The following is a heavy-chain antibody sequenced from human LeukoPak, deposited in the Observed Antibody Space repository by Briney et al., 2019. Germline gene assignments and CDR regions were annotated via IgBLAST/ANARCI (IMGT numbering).Heavy chain of an antibody. V-gene: IGHV4-39*07. CDR3: ARDMRDYPNWFDP. D-gene: IGHD4-11*01. CDR2: IYYSGST. J-gene: IGHJ5*02. CDR1: GGSISSSSYY. Sequence: SETLSLTCTVSGGSISSSSYYWGWIRQPPGKGLEWIGSIYYSGSTYYNPSLKSRVTISVDTSKNQFSLKLSSVTAADTAVYYCARDMRDYPNWFDPWGQGTLVNVSS.